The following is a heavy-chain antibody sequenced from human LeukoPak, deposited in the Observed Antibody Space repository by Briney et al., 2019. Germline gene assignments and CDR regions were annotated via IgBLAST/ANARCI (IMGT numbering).Heavy chain of an antibody. D-gene: IGHD3-10*01. J-gene: IGHJ4*02. CDR2: ISNSGSSK. CDR1: GITFSSCE. Sequence: PGGSLRLSCAASGITFSSCEMNWVRQAPGKGLEWLSYISNSGSSKYYADSVRGRFTISRDNAKNSLYLQMNSLRAEDTAVYYCARARVPGELNYWGQGTLVTVSS. CDR3: ARARVPGELNY. V-gene: IGHV3-48*03.